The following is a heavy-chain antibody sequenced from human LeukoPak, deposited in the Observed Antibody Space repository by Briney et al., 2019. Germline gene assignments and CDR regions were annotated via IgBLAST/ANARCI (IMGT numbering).Heavy chain of an antibody. CDR2: ISAYNGNT. J-gene: IGHJ5*02. CDR3: ARDKVYNWFDP. Sequence: GASVKVSCKASGYTFTSYGISWVRQAPGQVLEWMGWISAYNGNTNYAQKLQGRVTMTTDTSTSTAYMELRSLRSDDAAVYYCARDKVYNWFDPWGQGTLVTVSS. V-gene: IGHV1-18*01. CDR1: GYTFTSYG.